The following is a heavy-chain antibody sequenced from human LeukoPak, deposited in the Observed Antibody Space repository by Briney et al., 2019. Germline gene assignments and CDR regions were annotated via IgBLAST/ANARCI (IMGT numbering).Heavy chain of an antibody. Sequence: QSGGSLRLSCAASGFTFSSYAMSWVRQAPGKGLEWVSAISGSGGSTYYADSVKGRFTISRDNSKNTLYLQMNSLRAEGTAVYYCAKVVRGVKSFDYWGQGTLVTVSS. J-gene: IGHJ4*02. CDR3: AKVVRGVKSFDY. D-gene: IGHD3-10*01. CDR2: ISGSGGST. V-gene: IGHV3-23*01. CDR1: GFTFSSYA.